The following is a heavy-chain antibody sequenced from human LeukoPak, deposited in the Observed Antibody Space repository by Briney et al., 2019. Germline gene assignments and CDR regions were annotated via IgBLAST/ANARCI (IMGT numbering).Heavy chain of an antibody. CDR3: ARGAAGMVEVAQIISFDF. V-gene: IGHV3-30*02. D-gene: IGHD5-24*01. Sequence: VGALRLSCAASVVTFSSDSRHWGRQAPGKGLGCVSFIQYDRSEKYYAYSVKSRFNISRDNSKNTMYLQMNRLRAEDPAVYYCARGAAGMVEVAQIISFDFWGQGTLVTVSS. J-gene: IGHJ4*02. CDR1: VVTFSSDS. CDR2: IQYDRSEK.